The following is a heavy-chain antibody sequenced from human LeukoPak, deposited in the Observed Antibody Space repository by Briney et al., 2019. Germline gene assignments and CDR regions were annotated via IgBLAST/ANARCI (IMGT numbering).Heavy chain of an antibody. J-gene: IGHJ4*02. Sequence: GGSLRLSCAASGFTFSSYAMSWVRQAPGKGLEWVSAISGSGGSTYYADSVKGRFTISRDNSKNTLYLQMNSLRAEDTAEYYCAKDLLVLRYFDWLLSGLDYWGQGTLVTVSP. CDR2: ISGSGGST. V-gene: IGHV3-23*01. D-gene: IGHD3-9*01. CDR3: AKDLLVLRYFDWLLSGLDY. CDR1: GFTFSSYA.